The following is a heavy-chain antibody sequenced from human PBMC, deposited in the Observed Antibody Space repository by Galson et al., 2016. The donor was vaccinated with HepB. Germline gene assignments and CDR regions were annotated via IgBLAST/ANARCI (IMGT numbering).Heavy chain of an antibody. D-gene: IGHD2-8*02. CDR3: AKDRLPVVRDGNGEFDY. V-gene: IGHV3-23*01. CDR1: GFTFSSLA. Sequence: SLRLSCAASGFTFSSLAMSWVRQAPGKGLEWVSVINAKGGLKYYADSVQGRFTISRDNANNMVYLQMNSLRAEDTALYYCAKDRLPVVRDGNGEFDYWGQGTLVTVSS. J-gene: IGHJ4*02. CDR2: INAKGGLK.